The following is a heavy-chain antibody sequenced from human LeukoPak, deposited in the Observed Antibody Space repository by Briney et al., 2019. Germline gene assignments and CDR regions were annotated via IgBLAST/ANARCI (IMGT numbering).Heavy chain of an antibody. D-gene: IGHD3-22*01. CDR2: INHSGST. V-gene: IGHV4-34*01. CDR3: ARLYYYDSSGYYYSPRALDI. CDR1: GGSFSGYY. Sequence: PSETLSLTCAVYGGSFSGYYWSWIRQPPGKGLEWIGEINHSGSTYYNPSLKSRVTISVDTSKNQFSLKLSSVTAADTAVYYCARLYYYDSSGYYYSPRALDIWGQGTMVTVSS. J-gene: IGHJ3*02.